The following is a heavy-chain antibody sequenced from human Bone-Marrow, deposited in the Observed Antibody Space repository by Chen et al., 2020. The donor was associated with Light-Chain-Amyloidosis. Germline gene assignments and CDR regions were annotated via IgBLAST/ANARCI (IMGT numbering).Heavy chain of an antibody. V-gene: IGHV3-73*02. Sequence: EVQLGEAGGGLVQPGGSLKLSCAASGFNFSGSAMHWVRQASGKGLEWAARIRSKTNNYATLYGASVKGRFIISRDDSKNTTYLQMNSLKTEDTAVYYCTSTFWTKTCGREAYWGQGTLVTVSS. D-gene: IGHD2-15*01. CDR1: GFNFSGSA. J-gene: IGHJ4*02. CDR2: IRSKTNNYAT. CDR3: TSTFWTKTCGREAY.